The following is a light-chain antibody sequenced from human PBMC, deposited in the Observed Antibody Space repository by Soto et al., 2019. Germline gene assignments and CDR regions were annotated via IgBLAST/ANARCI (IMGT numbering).Light chain of an antibody. CDR1: RSDVGGYNS. V-gene: IGLV2-14*01. Sequence: QSVLTQPASVSGSPGQSITISCTGTRSDVGGYNSVSWYQHHTGKAPTLMIYDLNNRPSGVSNRFSGSRSGNTASLTISGLQADDEADYYCSSYTTTTTGVFGGGTKLTVL. J-gene: IGLJ2*01. CDR3: SSYTTTTTGV. CDR2: DLN.